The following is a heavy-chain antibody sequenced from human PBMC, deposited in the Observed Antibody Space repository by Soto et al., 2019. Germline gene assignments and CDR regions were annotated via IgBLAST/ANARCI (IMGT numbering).Heavy chain of an antibody. D-gene: IGHD1-1*01. Sequence: QVHLVQSGAEVKKPGASVKVSCKASGYTFTSYGITWVRQAPGQGLEWMGWISAHNGNTDYAQKLQGRVIVTRDTSTSTAYMELRSLRSDVTAVYYCARGRYGYDWGQGALVTVSS. CDR3: ARGRYGYD. CDR2: ISAHNGNT. J-gene: IGHJ4*02. CDR1: GYTFTSYG. V-gene: IGHV1-18*01.